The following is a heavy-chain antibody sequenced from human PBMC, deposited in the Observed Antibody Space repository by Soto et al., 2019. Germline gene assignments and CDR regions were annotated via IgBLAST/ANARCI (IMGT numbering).Heavy chain of an antibody. CDR2: IIPIFGTA. V-gene: IGHV1-69*13. CDR3: ASIGYCSSTSCYAAFDI. J-gene: IGHJ3*02. Sequence: SVKVSCKASGGTFSSYAISWVRQAPGQGLEWMGGIIPIFGTANYAQKFQGRVTITADESTSTAYMELSSLRSEDTAVYYCASIGYCSSTSCYAAFDIWGQGTMVT. D-gene: IGHD2-2*01. CDR1: GGTFSSYA.